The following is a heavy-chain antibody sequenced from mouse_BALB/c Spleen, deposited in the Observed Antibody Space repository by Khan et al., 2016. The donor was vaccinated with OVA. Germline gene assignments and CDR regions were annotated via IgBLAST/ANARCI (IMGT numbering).Heavy chain of an antibody. D-gene: IGHD3-2*01. V-gene: IGHV1-7*01. CDR2: INPSTGYT. CDR3: ARTARATFAMDY. J-gene: IGHJ4*01. CDR1: GYTFTSYW. Sequence: QVQLKQSGAELAKPGASVKMSCKASGYTFTSYWMHWVKQRPGQGLEWIGYINPSTGYTEYNQKFKDKATLTADKSSSTAYMQLSSLTSEDSAVXCCARTARATFAMDYWGQGTSVTVSS.